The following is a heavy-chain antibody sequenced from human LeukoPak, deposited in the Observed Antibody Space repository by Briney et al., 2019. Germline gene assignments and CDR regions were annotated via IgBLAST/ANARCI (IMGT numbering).Heavy chain of an antibody. V-gene: IGHV3-9*01. CDR3: AKDGYGYSYGTD. Sequence: GRSLRLSCAASGFTFDDYAMHWVRQAPGKGLEWVSGVSWNSGSIGYADSVKGRFTISRDNAKNSLYLQMNSLRAEDTAVYYCAKDGYGYSYGTDWGQGTLVTVSS. D-gene: IGHD5-18*01. CDR2: VSWNSGSI. CDR1: GFTFDDYA. J-gene: IGHJ4*02.